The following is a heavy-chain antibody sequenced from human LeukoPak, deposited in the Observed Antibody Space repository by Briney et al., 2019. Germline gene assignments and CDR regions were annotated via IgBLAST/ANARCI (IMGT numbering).Heavy chain of an antibody. CDR1: GGSFSGYY. CDR3: ARGKLWQWLVSGRVLYFDY. V-gene: IGHV4-34*01. Sequence: PSETLSLTCAVYGGSFSGYYWNWIRQPPGKGLEWIGEINHSGSTNYNPSLKSRVTISVDTSKNQFSLKLSSVTAADTAVYYCARGKLWQWLVSGRVLYFDYWGQGTLVTVSS. D-gene: IGHD6-19*01. J-gene: IGHJ4*02. CDR2: INHSGST.